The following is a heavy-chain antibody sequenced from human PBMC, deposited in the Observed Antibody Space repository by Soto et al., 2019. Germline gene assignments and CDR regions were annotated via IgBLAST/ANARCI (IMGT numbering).Heavy chain of an antibody. J-gene: IGHJ6*03. Sequence: SETLSLTCTVSGGSISSSSYYWGWIRQPPGKGLEWIGSIYYSGSTYYNPYLKRRFTITVATSKNQFSLKLSSVTAADTAVYYCARPSTRVGYYYYMDVWGKGTTVTVSS. CDR3: ARPSTRVGYYYYMDV. D-gene: IGHD2-15*01. CDR1: GGSISSSSYY. CDR2: IYYSGST. V-gene: IGHV4-39*01.